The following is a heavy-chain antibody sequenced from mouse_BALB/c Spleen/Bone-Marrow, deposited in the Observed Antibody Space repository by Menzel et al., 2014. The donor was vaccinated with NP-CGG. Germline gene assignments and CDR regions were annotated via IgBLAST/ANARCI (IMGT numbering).Heavy chain of an antibody. V-gene: IGHV14-3*02. J-gene: IGHJ2*01. Sequence: EVQLVESGAELVKPGASVKLSCTASGFNIKDTYMHWVKQRPEQGLEWIGRIDPANGNTKYDPKFQGKATITADTSSNTAFLQLSSLTSEGTAVYYCARYRLGTYFDYWGQGTTLTVSS. CDR2: IDPANGNT. CDR3: ARYRLGTYFDY. D-gene: IGHD1-2*01. CDR1: GFNIKDTY.